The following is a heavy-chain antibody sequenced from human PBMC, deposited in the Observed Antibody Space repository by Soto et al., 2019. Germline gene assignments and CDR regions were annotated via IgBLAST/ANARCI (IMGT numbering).Heavy chain of an antibody. V-gene: IGHV3-23*01. CDR1: GFTFSSYA. J-gene: IGHJ5*02. Sequence: GGSLRLSCAASGFTFSSYAMSWVRQAPGKGLEWVSAISGSGGSTYYADSVKGRFTISRDNSKNTLYLQMNSLRAEDTAVYYCAKDKGLGVVVRWFDPWGQGTLVTVSS. D-gene: IGHD2-2*01. CDR3: AKDKGLGVVVRWFDP. CDR2: ISGSGGST.